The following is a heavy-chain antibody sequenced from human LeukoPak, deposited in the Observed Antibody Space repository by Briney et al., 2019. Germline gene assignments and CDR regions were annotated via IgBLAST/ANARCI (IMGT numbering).Heavy chain of an antibody. D-gene: IGHD6-19*01. V-gene: IGHV3-7*01. Sequence: HPGGSLRLSCAASGFTFSSYWMSWVRQAPGKGLEWVANINQDGSEKYYVDSVKGRFTISRDNAKNSLCLQMSSLRTEDTAVYYCSGIAVAGIYWGQGTLVTVSS. J-gene: IGHJ4*02. CDR2: INQDGSEK. CDR3: SGIAVAGIY. CDR1: GFTFSSYW.